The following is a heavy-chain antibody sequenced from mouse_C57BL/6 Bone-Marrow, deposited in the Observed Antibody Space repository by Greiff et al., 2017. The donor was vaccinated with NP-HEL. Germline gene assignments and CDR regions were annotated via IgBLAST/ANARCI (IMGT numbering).Heavy chain of an antibody. V-gene: IGHV5-16*01. Sequence: EVHLVESEGGLVQPGSSMKLSCTASGFTFSDYYMAWVRQVPEKGLEWVANINYDGSSTYYLDSLKSRFIISRDNAKNILYLQMSSLKSEDTATYYCARGEDGYQWYFDVWGTGTTVTVSS. J-gene: IGHJ1*03. CDR3: ARGEDGYQWYFDV. D-gene: IGHD2-3*01. CDR2: INYDGSST. CDR1: GFTFSDYY.